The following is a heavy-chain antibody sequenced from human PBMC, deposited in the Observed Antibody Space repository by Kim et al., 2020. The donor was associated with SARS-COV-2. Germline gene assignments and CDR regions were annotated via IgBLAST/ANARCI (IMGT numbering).Heavy chain of an antibody. D-gene: IGHD6-13*01. J-gene: IGHJ4*02. CDR2: ISNSGFTT. V-gene: IGHV3-11*01. CDR1: GFHFSDYY. Sequence: GGSLRLSCAASGFHFSDYYLSWIRQAPGKGLEWVSYISNSGFTTHYADSVKGRFTISRDNAKNSLYLQMNSLRAEDTAVYYCARVGSTVAAGSIDYWGQGTLVPVSS. CDR3: ARVGSTVAAGSIDY.